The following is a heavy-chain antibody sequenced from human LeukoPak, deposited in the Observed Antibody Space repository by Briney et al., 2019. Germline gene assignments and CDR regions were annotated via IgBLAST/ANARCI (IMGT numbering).Heavy chain of an antibody. CDR1: GGSISSGGYY. D-gene: IGHD3-3*01. Sequence: SETLSLTCTVSGGSISSGGYYWSWIRQHPGKGLEWIGEIYHSGSTNYNPSLKSRVTISVDKSKNQFSLKLSSVTAADTAVYYCAGRTSGFASDYWGQGTLVTVSS. CDR2: IYHSGST. CDR3: AGRTSGFASDY. J-gene: IGHJ4*02. V-gene: IGHV4-31*09.